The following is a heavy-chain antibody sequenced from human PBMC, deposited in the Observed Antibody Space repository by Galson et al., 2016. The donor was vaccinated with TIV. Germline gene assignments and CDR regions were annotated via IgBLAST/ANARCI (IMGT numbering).Heavy chain of an antibody. CDR2: IDWDDDT. J-gene: IGHJ4*02. CDR1: GFSLSTSGMC. V-gene: IGHV2-70*11. D-gene: IGHD3-22*01. CDR3: ARTLYSESSGWYPDY. Sequence: PALVTPTQTLTLTCTFSGFSLSTSGMCVTWIRQPPGKALEWLARIDWDDDTYYSTSLKTRLTISKDTSKNQVVLTMTNMDPVDTATYYCARTLYSESSGWYPDYWGQGTLVTVSS.